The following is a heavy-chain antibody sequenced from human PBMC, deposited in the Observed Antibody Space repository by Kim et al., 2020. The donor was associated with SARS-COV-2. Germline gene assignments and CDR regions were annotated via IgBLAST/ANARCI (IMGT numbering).Heavy chain of an antibody. CDR1: GYTFTSYG. CDR3: AGSLGWFQGGEVYYGMDV. CDR2: ISAYNGNT. J-gene: IGHJ6*02. Sequence: ASVKVSCKASGYTFTSYGISWVRQAPGQGLEWMGWISAYNGNTNYAQKLQGRVTMTTDTSTSTAYMELRSLRSDDTAVYYCAGSLGWFQGGEVYYGMDVWGQGTTVTVSS. V-gene: IGHV1-18*01. D-gene: IGHD3-10*01.